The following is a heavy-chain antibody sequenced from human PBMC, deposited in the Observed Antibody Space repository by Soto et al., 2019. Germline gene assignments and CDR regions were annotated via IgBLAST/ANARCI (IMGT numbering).Heavy chain of an antibody. D-gene: IGHD1-26*01. CDR1: GFTFSSYA. Sequence: GGSLRLSCAVSGFTFSSYAMHWVRQAPGKGLEWVAIISSDGSNENYADSVKGRFTIFRDNSKNTLYLQINSLRTEDTAVYYCAKNHHASGDYYGLDFWGQGTTVTVSS. J-gene: IGHJ6*02. V-gene: IGHV3-30*18. CDR2: ISSDGSNE. CDR3: AKNHHASGDYYGLDF.